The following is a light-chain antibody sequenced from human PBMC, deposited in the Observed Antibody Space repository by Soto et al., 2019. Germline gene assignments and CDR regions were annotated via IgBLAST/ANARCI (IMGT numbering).Light chain of an antibody. CDR2: EVS. V-gene: IGLV2-14*01. CDR1: SSDVGGYNY. CDR3: SSYTSSSTPFV. Sequence: QSARARPASGSRAPGDGLTISCTGTSSDVGGYNYVSWYQQHPGKAPKLMIYEVSNRPSGVSNRFSGSKSGNTASLTISGLQAEDEADYYCSSYTSSSTPFVFGTGPKVTVL. J-gene: IGLJ1*01.